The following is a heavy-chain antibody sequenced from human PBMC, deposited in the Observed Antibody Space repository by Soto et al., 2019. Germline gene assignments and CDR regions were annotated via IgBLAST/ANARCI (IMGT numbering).Heavy chain of an antibody. CDR3: TTSPSVGV. J-gene: IGHJ6*02. V-gene: IGHV3-53*01. CDR2: MYSGGGT. Sequence: EVHLVESGGGLIQPGGSLRLSCAASGFTVGNNYMNWVRQAPGKGLEWVSLMYSGGGTYYADSVKGRFTMSRDSSKDTLYLQLNSLRAEDTAMCYCTTSPSVGVWGQGTRVTVSS. D-gene: IGHD6-19*01. CDR1: GFTVGNNY.